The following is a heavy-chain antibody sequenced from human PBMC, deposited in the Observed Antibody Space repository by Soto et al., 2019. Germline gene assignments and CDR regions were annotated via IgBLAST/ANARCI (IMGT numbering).Heavy chain of an antibody. Sequence: QVQLVQSGAEVEKPGASVKVSCKASGYTFTSHYMHWVRQAPGQGLEWMGIINPSGGGTSYAQKFQVRVTMTSDTSTSTVYMELSSLRSDDTAVYYCARDSSLSYWGQGTLVTVSS. V-gene: IGHV1-46*01. D-gene: IGHD2-2*01. CDR1: GYTFTSHY. CDR2: INPSGGGT. CDR3: ARDSSLSY. J-gene: IGHJ4*02.